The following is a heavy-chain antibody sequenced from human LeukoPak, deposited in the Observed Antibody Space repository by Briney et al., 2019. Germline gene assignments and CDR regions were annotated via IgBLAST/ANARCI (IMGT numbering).Heavy chain of an antibody. CDR3: ARDTKDGDYHGWFDP. D-gene: IGHD4-17*01. Sequence: GASVKVSCKASGYTFTSYGISWVRQAPGQGLEWMGWISAYNGNTNCAQKLQGRVTMTTDTSTSTAYMELRSLRSDDTAVYYCARDTKDGDYHGWFDPWGQGTLVTVSS. V-gene: IGHV1-18*01. CDR1: GYTFTSYG. J-gene: IGHJ5*02. CDR2: ISAYNGNT.